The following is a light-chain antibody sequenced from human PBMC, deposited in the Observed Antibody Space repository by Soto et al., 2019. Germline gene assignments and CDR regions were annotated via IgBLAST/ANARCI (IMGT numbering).Light chain of an antibody. J-gene: IGKJ4*01. CDR1: QSVSSN. CDR3: QKYNEWPHT. CDR2: GAS. Sequence: ETVMTQSPATLSVSPGEGATLSCRASQSVSSNLAWYQQRPGQTPRLLVYGASIRATGMSARFSGSGSGTEFTLTISSLQSEDFALYYCQKYNEWPHTFGGGTKVEIK. V-gene: IGKV3-15*01.